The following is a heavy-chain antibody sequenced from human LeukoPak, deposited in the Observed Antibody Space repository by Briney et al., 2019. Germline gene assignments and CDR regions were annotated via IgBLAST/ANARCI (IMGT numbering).Heavy chain of an antibody. CDR1: GGSISNYY. CDR2: IYTSGTT. J-gene: IGHJ3*02. D-gene: IGHD2-2*02. Sequence: SETLSLTCTVSGGSISNYYWSWIRQPAGKGLEWIGRIYTSGTTNYNPSLKSRVTMSVDTSKNQFSLKLSSVTAADTAVYYCARDTGYCSSTSCYRPVDIWGQGTMVTVSS. V-gene: IGHV4-4*07. CDR3: ARDTGYCSSTSCYRPVDI.